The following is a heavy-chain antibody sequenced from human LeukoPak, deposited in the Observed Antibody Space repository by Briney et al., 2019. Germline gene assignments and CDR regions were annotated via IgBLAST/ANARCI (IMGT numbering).Heavy chain of an antibody. CDR2: ISYDGSNK. CDR3: ARWETYSSSWLGAFDI. V-gene: IGHV3-30*03. Sequence: GGSLRLSCAASGFTFSSYGMHWVRQAPGKGLEWVAVISYDGSNKYYADSVKGRFTISRDNSKNTLYLQMNSLRAEDTAVYYCARWETYSSSWLGAFDIWGQGTMVTVSS. J-gene: IGHJ3*02. D-gene: IGHD6-13*01. CDR1: GFTFSSYG.